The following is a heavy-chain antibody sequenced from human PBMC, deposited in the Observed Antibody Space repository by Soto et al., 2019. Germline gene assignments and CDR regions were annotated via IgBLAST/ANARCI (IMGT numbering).Heavy chain of an antibody. J-gene: IGHJ6*03. CDR2: IYPGDSDT. V-gene: IGHV5-51*01. CDR3: ARHRGSGPIYYYYYYMDV. Sequence: GESLKISCKGSGYSFTSYWIGWVRQMPGKGLEWMGIIYPGDSDTRYSPSFQGQVTISADKSISTAYLQWSSLKASDTAMYYCARHRGSGPIYYYYYYMDVWGKGTTVTVSS. CDR1: GYSFTSYW. D-gene: IGHD3-10*01.